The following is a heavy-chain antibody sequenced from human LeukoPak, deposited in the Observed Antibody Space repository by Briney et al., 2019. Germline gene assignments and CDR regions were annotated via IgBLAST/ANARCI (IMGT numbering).Heavy chain of an antibody. CDR1: RGTFSSYA. CDR2: IIPIFGTA. V-gene: IGHV1-69*01. J-gene: IGHJ4*02. D-gene: IGHD6-19*01. Sequence: GSSVKVSCKASRGTFSSYAISWVRQAPGQGLEWMGGIIPIFGTANYAQKFQGRVTITADESTSTAYMGLSSLRSEDTAVYYCARVYSSGWYVYWGQGTLVTVSS. CDR3: ARVYSSGWYVY.